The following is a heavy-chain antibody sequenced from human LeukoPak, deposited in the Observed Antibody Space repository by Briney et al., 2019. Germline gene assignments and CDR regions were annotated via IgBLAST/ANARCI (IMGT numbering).Heavy chain of an antibody. CDR1: GYSLRELN. CDR2: FNPEEGET. V-gene: IGHV1-24*01. CDR3: AGDRGVPAVFDY. J-gene: IGHJ4*02. Sequence: ASVKVSCKVSGYSLRELNMHWLRQAPGKGPEWMGGFNPEEGETIYAQKFQGRVTMTEDTSTDTAYMELSSLTSEDTAVYYCAGDRGVPAVFDYWGQGTLIAVSS. D-gene: IGHD3-10*01.